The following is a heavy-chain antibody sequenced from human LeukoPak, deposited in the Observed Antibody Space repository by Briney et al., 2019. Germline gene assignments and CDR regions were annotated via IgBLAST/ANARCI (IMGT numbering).Heavy chain of an antibody. Sequence: PGGSLRLSCAASGFTFSSYWMHWVRQAPGKGLVWVSRINSDGSSTSYADSVKGRFTISRDNAKNTLYLQMNSLRAEDTAVYYCASRGHSSGWYMVDYWGQGTLVTVSS. V-gene: IGHV3-74*01. CDR3: ASRGHSSGWYMVDY. CDR1: GFTFSSYW. CDR2: INSDGSST. J-gene: IGHJ4*02. D-gene: IGHD6-19*01.